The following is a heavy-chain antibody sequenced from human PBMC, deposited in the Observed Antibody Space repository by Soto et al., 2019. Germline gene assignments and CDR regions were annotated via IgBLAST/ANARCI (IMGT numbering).Heavy chain of an antibody. J-gene: IGHJ4*02. V-gene: IGHV5-10-1*01. CDR3: ARIRSGGKPFDY. CDR2: IDPSDSYT. Sequence: LGESLKISCKGSGYSFTSYWISWVRQMPGKGLEWMGRIDPSDSYTNYSPSFQGHVTISADKSISTAYLQWSSLKASDTAMYYCARIRSGGKPFDYWGQGTLVTVSS. CDR1: GYSFTSYW. D-gene: IGHD2-15*01.